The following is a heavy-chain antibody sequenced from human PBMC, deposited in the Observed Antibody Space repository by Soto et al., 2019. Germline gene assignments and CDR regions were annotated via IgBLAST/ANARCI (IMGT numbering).Heavy chain of an antibody. CDR3: ARGTAGILAVAGTTNLYYFDF. CDR2: INPSGGDK. D-gene: IGHD6-13*01. Sequence: ASVKVSCKASGYTFTTYYMHWVRQAPGQGLEWMGIINPSGGDKSYAQKFQGRLTLARDTSTNTVYMELSSLRSEDTAVYYCARGTAGILAVAGTTNLYYFDFWGQGTLVTVSS. V-gene: IGHV1-46*01. J-gene: IGHJ4*02. CDR1: GYTFTTYY.